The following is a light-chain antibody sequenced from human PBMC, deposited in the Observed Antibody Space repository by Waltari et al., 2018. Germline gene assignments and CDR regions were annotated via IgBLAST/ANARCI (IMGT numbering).Light chain of an antibody. Sequence: ETVLTQSPGTRSSSPGERATLSCRASQRVGKSLAWYQQRAGQAPRLLIYDASSRATGIPDRLNGSGFGTDVSLTISRLEPEDFVVYYCRKYVRLPGTFGQGTKVEIK. V-gene: IGKV3-20*01. J-gene: IGKJ1*01. CDR1: QRVGKS. CDR3: RKYVRLPGT. CDR2: DAS.